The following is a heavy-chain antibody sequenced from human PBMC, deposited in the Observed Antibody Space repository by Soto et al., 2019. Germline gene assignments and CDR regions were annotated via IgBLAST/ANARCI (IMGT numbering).Heavy chain of an antibody. D-gene: IGHD2-15*01. Sequence: SLKGSCKASGGAFSTHSIIWGRQGPGNGLEWTAGIIPISGTTYSTQKFQGRVTITADEPTSTAFMELSSLKSDDTAVFYCARGYCSGGNCYSGMDVWGQGTMVTVSS. CDR2: IIPISGTT. CDR3: ARGYCSGGNCYSGMDV. V-gene: IGHV1-69*01. J-gene: IGHJ6*02. CDR1: GGAFSTHS.